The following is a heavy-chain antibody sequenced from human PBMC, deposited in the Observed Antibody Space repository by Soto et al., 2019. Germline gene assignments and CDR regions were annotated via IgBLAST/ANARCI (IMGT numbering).Heavy chain of an antibody. J-gene: IGHJ4*02. Sequence: EVQLVESGGGLVKPGGSLRLSCAASGFTFSNAWMNWVRQAPGKGLEWVGRIKSKTDGGRTDYAAPVKDRFTISRDDSKHKLYLQMNSLKTKDTAVYYCTTTPDYDDSSGYVDYWGQGTLGNVSS. CDR1: GFTFSNAW. CDR2: IKSKTDGGRT. CDR3: TTTPDYDDSSGYVDY. V-gene: IGHV3-15*07. D-gene: IGHD3-22*01.